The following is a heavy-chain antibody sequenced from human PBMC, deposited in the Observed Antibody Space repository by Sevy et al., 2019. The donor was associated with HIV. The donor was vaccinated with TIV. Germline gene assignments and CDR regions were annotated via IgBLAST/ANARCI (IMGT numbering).Heavy chain of an antibody. CDR2: IVVGSGNT. CDR1: GFTFTSSA. J-gene: IGHJ3*02. CDR3: AADPNIVVVFLGAFDI. D-gene: IGHD2-2*01. Sequence: ASVKVSCKASGFTFTSSAVQWVRQARGQRLEWIGWIVVGSGNTNYAQKFQERVTITRDMSTSTAYMELSSLRSEDTAVYYCAADPNIVVVFLGAFDIWGQGTMVTVSS. V-gene: IGHV1-58*01.